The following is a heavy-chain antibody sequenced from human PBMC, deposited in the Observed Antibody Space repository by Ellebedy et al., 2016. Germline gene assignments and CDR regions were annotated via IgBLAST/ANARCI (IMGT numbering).Heavy chain of an antibody. CDR3: RQGHYADY. D-gene: IGHD2-2*01. Sequence: GGSLRLXCVASGFTFRSTDMHWVRQATGRGLEWVSAIRAAGDTFYADSVQGRFTISRDNFRNTLHLQMNNLRGEDTAVYYCRQGHYADYWGQGTLVTVSS. CDR1: GFTFRSTD. CDR2: IRAAGDT. V-gene: IGHV3-13*01. J-gene: IGHJ4*02.